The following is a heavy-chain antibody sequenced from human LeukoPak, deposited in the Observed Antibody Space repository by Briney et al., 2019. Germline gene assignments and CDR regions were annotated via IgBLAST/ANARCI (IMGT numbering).Heavy chain of an antibody. V-gene: IGHV1-69*06. Sequence: SVKVSCKASGCTFSSYPISWVRQAPGQGLEWMGGIIPIFGTANYAQKFQGRVTITADKSTSTAYMELSSMRSEDTAVYYCARSTVVTREQGWFDPWGQGSLVTVSS. CDR2: IIPIFGTA. CDR1: GCTFSSYP. CDR3: ARSTVVTREQGWFDP. D-gene: IGHD4-23*01. J-gene: IGHJ5*02.